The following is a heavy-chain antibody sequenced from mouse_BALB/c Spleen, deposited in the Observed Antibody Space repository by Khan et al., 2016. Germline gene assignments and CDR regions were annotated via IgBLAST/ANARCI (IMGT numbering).Heavy chain of an antibody. V-gene: IGHV5-4*02. J-gene: IGHJ1*01. CDR1: GFTFSDYY. Sequence: LGGFRGGLVKPGGSLQLSCAASGFTFSDYYMYWVRPTPEKRLEWVATISAGGAYTYYPDSVKGRFTVSRDNAKNNLYLQMSSLKPEDTAMYYCARTYRNYGYFDVWGAGTTVTVSS. CDR3: ARTYRNYGYFDV. D-gene: IGHD2-14*01. CDR2: ISAGGAYT.